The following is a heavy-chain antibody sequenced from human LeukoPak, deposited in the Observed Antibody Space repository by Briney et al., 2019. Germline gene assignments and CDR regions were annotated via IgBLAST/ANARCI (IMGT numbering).Heavy chain of an antibody. D-gene: IGHD1-7*01. CDR1: GYTFTNYG. Sequence: ASVKVSCKASGYTFTNYGISWVRQAPGQGLEWMGYIIAYNGNTNYAQNFQGRVTMTRDTSTSTVYMELSSLRSEDTAVYYCARTKTGTTLDYWGQGTLVTVSS. J-gene: IGHJ4*02. CDR3: ARTKTGTTLDY. CDR2: IIAYNGNT. V-gene: IGHV1-18*01.